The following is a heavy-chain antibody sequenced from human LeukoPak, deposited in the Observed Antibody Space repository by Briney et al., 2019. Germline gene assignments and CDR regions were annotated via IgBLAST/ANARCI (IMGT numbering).Heavy chain of an antibody. D-gene: IGHD3/OR15-3a*01. J-gene: IGHJ4*01. Sequence: GGSLRLSCAASGFIFSDSPIHWVRQASGNGLEWVGRVRSKDDGYATGYAASVKGRFTISRDDSKNMVYLQMYSLKTEDTAVYYCARQPQGTGTVDYWGQGTLVTVSS. CDR3: ARQPQGTGTVDY. V-gene: IGHV3-73*01. CDR1: GFIFSDSP. CDR2: VRSKDDGYAT.